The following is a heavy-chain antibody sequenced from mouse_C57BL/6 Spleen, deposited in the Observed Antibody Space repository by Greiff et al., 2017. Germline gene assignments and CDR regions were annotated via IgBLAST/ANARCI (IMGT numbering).Heavy chain of an antibody. V-gene: IGHV5-16*01. D-gene: IGHD1-1*01. J-gene: IGHJ1*03. Sequence: EVKLMESEGGLVQPGSSMKLSCTASGFTFSDYYMAWVRQVPEKGLEWVANINYDGSSTYYLDSLKSRFIISRDNAKNILYLQMSSLKSEDTATYYCAREGFITTVVATGFDVWGTGTTVTVSS. CDR2: INYDGSST. CDR1: GFTFSDYY. CDR3: AREGFITTVVATGFDV.